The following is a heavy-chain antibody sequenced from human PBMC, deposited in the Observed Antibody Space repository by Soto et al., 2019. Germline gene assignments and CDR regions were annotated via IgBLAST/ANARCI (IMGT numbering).Heavy chain of an antibody. CDR1: EFTFSTYP. J-gene: IGHJ4*01. CDR2: ISYEETNK. CDR3: ARGASDFWGAYPEIHFFDY. Sequence: PGGSLRLSCAASEFTFSTYPMHWVRQAPGKGLEWLAVISYEETNKYYADSVKGRFTISRDNSKNTLYLQMNNLRADDTAVYYCARGASDFWGAYPEIHFFDYWGHGTLVTVSS. V-gene: IGHV3-30-3*01. D-gene: IGHD3-3*01.